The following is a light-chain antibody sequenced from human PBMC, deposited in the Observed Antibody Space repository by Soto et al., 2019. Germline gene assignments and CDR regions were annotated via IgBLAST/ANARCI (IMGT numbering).Light chain of an antibody. V-gene: IGKV3-15*01. CDR1: QDISTN. CDR3: QQYDNWLRT. CDR2: GAS. J-gene: IGKJ1*01. Sequence: EIVMTQSPATLSVSPGERATLSYRASQDISTNLAWYQQKPGQAPSLLIYGASTRATGIPASFSGSGSGTEFTLTISSLQSEDFAVYYCQQYDNWLRTFGQGTKVEIK.